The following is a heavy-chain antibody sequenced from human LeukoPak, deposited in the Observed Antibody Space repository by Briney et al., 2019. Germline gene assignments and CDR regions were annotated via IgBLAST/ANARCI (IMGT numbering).Heavy chain of an antibody. CDR1: GFTFSSYW. D-gene: IGHD2-15*01. V-gene: IGHV3-7*01. J-gene: IGHJ1*01. CDR2: IKQDGSEK. Sequence: GGSLRLSCAASGFTFSSYWMSWVRQAPGKGLEWVANIKQDGSEKYYVDSVKGRFTISRDNAKNSLYLQMNSLRAEDTAVYYCARVGYCSGGSCYGTEYFQLWGQGTLVTVSS. CDR3: ARVGYCSGGSCYGTEYFQL.